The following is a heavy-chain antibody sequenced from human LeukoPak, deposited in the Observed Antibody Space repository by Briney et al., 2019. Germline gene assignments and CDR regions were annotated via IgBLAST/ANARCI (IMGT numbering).Heavy chain of an antibody. D-gene: IGHD6-6*01. CDR2: IYTSGST. V-gene: IGHV4-4*07. Sequence: SETLSLTCTVSGGSISSYYWSWIRQPAGKGLEWIGRIYTSGSTNYNPSLKSRVTMSVDTSKNQFSLKLSSVTAADTAVYYCARDLKLTPYSSSSPGWFDPWGQGTLVTVSS. CDR3: ARDLKLTPYSSSSPGWFDP. CDR1: GGSISSYY. J-gene: IGHJ5*02.